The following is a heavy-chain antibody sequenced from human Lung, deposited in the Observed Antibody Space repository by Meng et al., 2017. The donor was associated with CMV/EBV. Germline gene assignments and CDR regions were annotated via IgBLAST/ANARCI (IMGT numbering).Heavy chain of an antibody. J-gene: IGHJ6*02. CDR1: GGSLSGHS. CDR3: ARGLGYCNSATCYSYFYYAMDV. CDR2: IYQRGSP. Sequence: SETLSLXXAVYGGSLSGHSWSWIRQPPGQGLEWIGDIYQRGSPNYNSSLKSRVTISLDTSRNQFSLNLKSLTAVDGAVYFCARGLGYCNSATCYSYFYYAMDVWGQGTXVTVSS. D-gene: IGHD2-2*01. V-gene: IGHV4-34*01.